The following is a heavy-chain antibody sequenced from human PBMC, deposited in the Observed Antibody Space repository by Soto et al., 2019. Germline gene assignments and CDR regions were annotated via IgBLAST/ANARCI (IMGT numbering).Heavy chain of an antibody. CDR1: GGSINSYY. V-gene: IGHV4-59*08. CDR3: ARQQYCGSSTCYDSLYYQYMDV. D-gene: IGHD2-2*01. CDR2: VHYSGTS. Sequence: SETLSLTCTVSGGSINSYYWNWLRQSPGQGLEWIGWVHYSGTSNHNPSLRSRVTISVDTTNNQFSLRLSSVTAADTAVYFCARQQYCGSSTCYDSLYYQYMDVWGKGTMVTVSS. J-gene: IGHJ6*03.